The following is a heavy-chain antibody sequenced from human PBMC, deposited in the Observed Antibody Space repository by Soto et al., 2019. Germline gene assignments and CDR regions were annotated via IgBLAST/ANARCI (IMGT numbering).Heavy chain of an antibody. V-gene: IGHV4-59*08. CDR1: GGSISSYY. CDR2: IYYSGST. CDR3: AREGGPGYCSGGSCYEPYYYYYGMDV. Sequence: PSETLSLTCTVSGGSISSYYWSWIRQPPGKGLEWIGYIYYSGSTNYNPSLKSRVTISVDTSKNQFSLKLSSVTAADTAVYYCAREGGPGYCSGGSCYEPYYYYYGMDVWGQGTTVTVSS. D-gene: IGHD2-15*01. J-gene: IGHJ6*02.